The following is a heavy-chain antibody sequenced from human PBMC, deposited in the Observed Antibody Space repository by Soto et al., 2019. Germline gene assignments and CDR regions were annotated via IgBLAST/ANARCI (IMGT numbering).Heavy chain of an antibody. V-gene: IGHV1-18*01. Sequence: ASVKASCKTSGYTFTRNGISWVRQAPGQGLEWMGWISPKSGSIKYAQKFQGRVIMTTDTSTSTAYMELRSLRSDDTAVYYCVKDRDSNSWPSRDVWGPGTTVTVSS. CDR3: VKDRDSNSWPSRDV. CDR2: ISPKSGSI. D-gene: IGHD3-22*01. CDR1: GYTFTRNG. J-gene: IGHJ6*02.